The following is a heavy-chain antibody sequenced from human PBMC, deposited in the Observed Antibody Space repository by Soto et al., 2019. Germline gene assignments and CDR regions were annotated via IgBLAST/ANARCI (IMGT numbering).Heavy chain of an antibody. CDR2: ISAYNGNT. CDR3: ARDGLRYFDWLLQTLYYFDY. D-gene: IGHD3-9*01. Sequence: GASVKVSCKASGYTFTSYGISWVRQAPGQGLEWMGWISAYNGNTNYAQKLQGRVTMTTDTSTSTAYMELRSLRSDDTAVYYCARDGLRYFDWLLQTLYYFDYWGQGTLVTVSS. V-gene: IGHV1-18*01. J-gene: IGHJ4*02. CDR1: GYTFTSYG.